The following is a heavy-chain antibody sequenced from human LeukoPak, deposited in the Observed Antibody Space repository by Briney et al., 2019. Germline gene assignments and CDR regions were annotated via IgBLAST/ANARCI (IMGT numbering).Heavy chain of an antibody. V-gene: IGHV3-23*01. CDR1: GCTFSSYA. D-gene: IGHD3-16*01. Sequence: EWSLTLSCAASGCTFSSYAINWVGQAPAKGGAGLSAMSGNGASRYYADSVKDRYTISRDNSKSTLYLQMNSLRADDTAVDYCAKLGAAYYFDYWGQGTLVTVSS. CDR3: AKLGAAYYFDY. CDR2: MSGNGASR. J-gene: IGHJ4*02.